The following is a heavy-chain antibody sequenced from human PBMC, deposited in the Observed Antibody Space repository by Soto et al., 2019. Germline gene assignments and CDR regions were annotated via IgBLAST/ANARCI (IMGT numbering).Heavy chain of an antibody. Sequence: WGSMMLACAASGITLSSYSMSWVRRDQGKWLEWGSSISGSGGSTYYADSVKGRFTISSDNTKNTLYLQMNSLRAEDTAVYYGANWYIAEQFNYWGQGTLVTVSS. CDR3: ANWYIAEQFNY. V-gene: IGHV3-23*01. J-gene: IGHJ4*02. CDR1: GITLSSYS. CDR2: ISGSGGST. D-gene: IGHD6-13*01.